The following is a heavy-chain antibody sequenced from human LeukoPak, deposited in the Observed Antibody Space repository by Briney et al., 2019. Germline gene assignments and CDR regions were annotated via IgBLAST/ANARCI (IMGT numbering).Heavy chain of an antibody. CDR1: GCTFSTHW. D-gene: IGHD4/OR15-4a*01. CDR3: ARDPYFSRGACDYGAFDY. V-gene: IGHV3-7*01. Sequence: PGGSLRLSCAASGCTFSTHWMTWVRQAPGKGLEWVANTKHDGSEEQYMDSVKGRFTISRDNARNSLYLQMNSLRAEDTAVYYCARDPYFSRGACDYGAFDYGARGPGAT. J-gene: IGHJ4*02. CDR2: TKHDGSEE.